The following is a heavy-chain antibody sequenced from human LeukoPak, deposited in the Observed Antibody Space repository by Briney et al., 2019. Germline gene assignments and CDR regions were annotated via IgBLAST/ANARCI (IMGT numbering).Heavy chain of an antibody. CDR3: ARNFRFLEWLPFDY. J-gene: IGHJ4*02. D-gene: IGHD3-3*01. CDR2: ISYDGNNK. V-gene: IGHV3-30-3*01. CDR1: GFTFSNYA. Sequence: GGSLRLSCAASGFTFSNYAMDWVRQAPGKGLEWVAVISYDGNNKNYVDSVKGRFTISRDNSKNTLYLQMNSLRAEDTAVYYCARNFRFLEWLPFDYWGQGTLVTVSS.